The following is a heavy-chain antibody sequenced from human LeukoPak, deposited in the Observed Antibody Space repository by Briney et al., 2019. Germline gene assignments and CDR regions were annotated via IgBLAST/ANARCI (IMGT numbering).Heavy chain of an antibody. CDR2: INPSSGDT. Sequence: GASVKVSYTAFQHTFTAYEINWGAQAPGEGLEWMGWINPSSGDTNFPQKIQGRVTMTRDTSISTAYMELSWLPSDATAVYYCARLPGYNTICAFRAAGRAAGDHYYQIYVCGKGTTVTVSS. CDR3: ARLPGYNTICAFRAAGRAAGDHYYQIYV. D-gene: IGHD5-12*01. J-gene: IGHJ6*03. V-gene: IGHV1-2*02. CDR1: QHTFTAYE.